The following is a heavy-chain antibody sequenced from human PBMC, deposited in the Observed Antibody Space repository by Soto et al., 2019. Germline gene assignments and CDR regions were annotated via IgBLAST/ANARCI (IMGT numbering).Heavy chain of an antibody. D-gene: IGHD3-9*01. J-gene: IGHJ6*02. V-gene: IGHV1-3*01. CDR1: GYTFTSYA. CDR3: ARDRVAYYDILKHYYYYGMDV. Sequence: ASVKVSCKASGYTFTSYAMHWVRQAPGQRLEWMGWINAGNGNTKYSQKFQGRVTITRDTSASTAYMELSSLRSEDTAVYYCARDRVAYYDILKHYYYYGMDVWGQGTTVTVSS. CDR2: INAGNGNT.